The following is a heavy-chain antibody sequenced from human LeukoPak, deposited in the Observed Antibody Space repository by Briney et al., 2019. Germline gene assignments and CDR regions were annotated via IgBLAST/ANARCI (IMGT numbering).Heavy chain of an antibody. CDR3: ATERGDTAMFRFIDC. D-gene: IGHD5-18*01. CDR2: IYHDGGT. Sequence: SETLSLTCTVSVGSITSGGYYWTWIRQFPGKGLEWIGFIYHDGGTYYNPSLKSRVTMSVDTSNIQFSLKLSSVTAAVTVVYYSATERGDTAMFRFIDCWGQGTLVTVSS. J-gene: IGHJ4*02. CDR1: VGSITSGGYY. V-gene: IGHV4-31*03.